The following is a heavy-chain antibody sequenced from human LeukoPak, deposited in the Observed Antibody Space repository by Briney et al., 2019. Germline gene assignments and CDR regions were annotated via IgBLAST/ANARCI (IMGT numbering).Heavy chain of an antibody. D-gene: IGHD3-10*01. CDR1: GFSVSRNY. CDR3: ARARYGSGGYFFDF. Sequence: GGSLRLYCAASGFSVSRNYMTWVRQAPGKGLECVANIKQDGSEIYFVDSVKGRFTISRDNAKSSLYLQMNSLRGEDTAVYYCARARYGSGGYFFDFWGQGTLVTVSS. J-gene: IGHJ4*02. V-gene: IGHV3-7*04. CDR2: IKQDGSEI.